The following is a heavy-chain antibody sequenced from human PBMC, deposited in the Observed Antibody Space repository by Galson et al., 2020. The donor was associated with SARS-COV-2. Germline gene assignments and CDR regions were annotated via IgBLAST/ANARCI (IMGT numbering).Heavy chain of an antibody. J-gene: IGHJ4*02. CDR1: GGPFSGYY. D-gene: IGHD2-21*02. Sequence: SETLSLTCAVYGGPFSGYYWSWIRQPPGKGLEWIGEINSSGSTNYNPSLKSRVTISVDTSKNHFSLKLSSVTAADTAVYYCAREENLFLVVTATRMCDFDDWGRGTLATVSS. CDR2: INSSGST. CDR3: AREENLFLVVTATRMCDFDD. V-gene: IGHV4-34*01.